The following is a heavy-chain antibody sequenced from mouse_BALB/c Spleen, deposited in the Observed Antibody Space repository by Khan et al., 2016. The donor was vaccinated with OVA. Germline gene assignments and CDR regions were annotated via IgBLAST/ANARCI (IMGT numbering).Heavy chain of an antibody. J-gene: IGHJ3*01. CDR2: IDPFSGGI. D-gene: IGHD2-2*01. CDR3: TRHGYVAWFTY. CDR1: GYSFTSYY. Sequence: VQLQQSGPELMKPGASVKISCKASGYSFTSYYIHWIMQSHGKSLEWIGYIDPFSGGITYNQKFKGKATLTVDKSSSTAYIYFSNLTSEDSAVYYCTRHGYVAWFTYWGPGTLVTVSA. V-gene: IGHV1-31*01.